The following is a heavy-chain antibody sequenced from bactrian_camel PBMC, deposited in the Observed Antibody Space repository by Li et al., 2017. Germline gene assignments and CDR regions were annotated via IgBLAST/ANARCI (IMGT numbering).Heavy chain of an antibody. D-gene: IGHD2*01. CDR2: IATGSGNT. V-gene: IGHV3S1*01. CDR1: GHTYNRNC. CDR3: ATGGSWFEY. J-gene: IGHJ4*01. Sequence: HVQLVESGGGSVQAGGSLRLSCAASGHTYNRNCMAWFRQAPGKEREGVARIATGSGNTYYADSVKGRFSISRDNAKGTLYLQMNDLKPEDTALYYCATGGSWFEYWGQGTQVTVS.